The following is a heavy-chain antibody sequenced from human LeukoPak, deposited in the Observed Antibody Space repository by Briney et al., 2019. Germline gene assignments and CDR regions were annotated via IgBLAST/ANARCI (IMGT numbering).Heavy chain of an antibody. CDR1: GYTLTELS. J-gene: IGHJ6*04. CDR2: FDPEDGET. CDR3: ARGVPKGVVILWVGGMDV. Sequence: ASVKVSCKVSGYTLTELSMHWVRQAPGRGLEWMGGFDPEDGETIYAQKFQGRVTMTEDTSTDTVYMELSSVRSEDTAVYYCARGVPKGVVILWVGGMDVWGKGTTVTVSS. V-gene: IGHV1-24*01. D-gene: IGHD3-22*01.